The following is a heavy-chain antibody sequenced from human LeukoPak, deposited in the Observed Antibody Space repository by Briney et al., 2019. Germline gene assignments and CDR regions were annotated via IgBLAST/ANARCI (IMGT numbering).Heavy chain of an antibody. Sequence: GGSLRLSCAASGFTFTTYAMNWVRQAPGKGLEWVSVISGSGGSTYYADSVKGRFTISRDNSKDTLYLEVNSLRAEDTAVYYCATAFYFDSSGPYWYFDLWGRGTLVTVSS. D-gene: IGHD3-22*01. V-gene: IGHV3-23*01. CDR1: GFTFTTYA. CDR3: ATAFYFDSSGPYWYFDL. J-gene: IGHJ2*01. CDR2: ISGSGGST.